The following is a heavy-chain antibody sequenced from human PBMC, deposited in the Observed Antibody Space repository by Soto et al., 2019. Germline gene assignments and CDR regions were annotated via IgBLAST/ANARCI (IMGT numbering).Heavy chain of an antibody. V-gene: IGHV4-34*01. CDR2: INHTGGT. CDR3: ATRITVFGLLIPPFDP. CDR1: GGSVNGYY. Sequence: SETLALTCAVYGGSVNGYYWNWIRGPPVKGLEWIGEINHTGGTHYNPSLKSRVTMSVDTSKNQFSLRLSSVTAADTAIYYCATRITVFGLLIPPFDPWGQGTQVTVS. D-gene: IGHD3-3*01. J-gene: IGHJ5*02.